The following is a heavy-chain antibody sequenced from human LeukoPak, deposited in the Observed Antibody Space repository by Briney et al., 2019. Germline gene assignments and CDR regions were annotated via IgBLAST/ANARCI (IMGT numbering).Heavy chain of an antibody. D-gene: IGHD3-16*01. V-gene: IGHV3-66*02. CDR3: ARGGGHDALDI. Sequence: GGSLRLSCAASGLTASHNVNNAMSWVRQAPGKGLEWVSVIYSAGSIYHADSVKGRFSISRDNSKNTVYLQMTSLRAQDTAVYYCARGGGHDALDIWGHGTLVTVSS. CDR1: GLTASHNV. CDR2: IYSAGSI. J-gene: IGHJ3*02.